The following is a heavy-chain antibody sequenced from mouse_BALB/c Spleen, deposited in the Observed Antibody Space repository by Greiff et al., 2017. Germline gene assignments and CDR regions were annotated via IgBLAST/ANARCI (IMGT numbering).Heavy chain of an antibody. V-gene: IGHV5-6-5*01. Sequence: VESGGGLVQPGGSLKLSCAASGFTFSSYTMSWVRQTPEKRLEWVASISSGGSTYYPDSVKGRFTISRDNARNILYLQMSSLRSEDTAMYYCARDYGYSYYAMDYWGQGTSVTVSS. CDR1: GFTFSSYT. CDR3: ARDYGYSYYAMDY. J-gene: IGHJ4*01. CDR2: ISSGGST. D-gene: IGHD1-2*01.